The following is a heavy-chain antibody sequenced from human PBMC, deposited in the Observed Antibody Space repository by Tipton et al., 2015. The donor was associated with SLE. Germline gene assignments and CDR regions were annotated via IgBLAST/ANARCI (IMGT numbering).Heavy chain of an antibody. CDR3: ARGRGSSSSGHY. D-gene: IGHD6-6*01. CDR2: IYCSGST. Sequence: TLSLTCTVSGGPISSSSYYWGWIRQPPGKGLEWIGSIYCSGSTYYNPSLKSRVTISVDTSKNQFSLKLSSVTAADTAVYYCARGRGSSSSGHYWGQGTLVTVSS. V-gene: IGHV4-39*07. J-gene: IGHJ4*02. CDR1: GGPISSSSYY.